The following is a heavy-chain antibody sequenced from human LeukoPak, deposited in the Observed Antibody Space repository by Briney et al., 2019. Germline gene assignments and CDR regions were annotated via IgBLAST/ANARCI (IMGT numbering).Heavy chain of an antibody. V-gene: IGHV4-34*01. CDR3: ARMTTGHDY. CDR1: GTSFRSYY. D-gene: IGHD4-17*01. CDR2: VNHSGYT. Sequence: SETLSLTCGVSGTSFRSYYWSWLRQTPGKGLEWFGEVNHSGYTNMNPSLKSRVTISVDTSKNQFSLRMSPVTAADTAVYFCARMTTGHDYWGQGTLVTVSS. J-gene: IGHJ4*02.